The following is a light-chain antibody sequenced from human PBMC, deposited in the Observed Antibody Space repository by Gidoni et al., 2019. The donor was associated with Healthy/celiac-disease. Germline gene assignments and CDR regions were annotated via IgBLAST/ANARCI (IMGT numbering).Light chain of an antibody. Sequence: QSVLTQPTSVSGAPGQRVTISCTGSSSNIGAGYDVHWYQQLPGTAPKLLIYGNSNRPSGVPDRFSGSKSGTSAPLAITGLQAEDEADYYCQSYDSSLSGSVFGGGTKLTVL. CDR3: QSYDSSLSGSV. J-gene: IGLJ3*02. CDR1: SSNIGAGYD. V-gene: IGLV1-40*01. CDR2: GNS.